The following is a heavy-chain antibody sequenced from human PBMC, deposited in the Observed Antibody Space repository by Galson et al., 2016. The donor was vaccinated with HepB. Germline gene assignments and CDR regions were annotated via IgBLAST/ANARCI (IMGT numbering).Heavy chain of an antibody. Sequence: QSGAEVKKPGESLKISCKGSGYSFTNYWIGWVRQMPGKGLEWMGIIYPGDSDTRYTPSFQGQVTISADKSISTAYLQWSSLKASDPAIYYCARTLVDTTMYTVGVYWDQGTLVTVSS. D-gene: IGHD5-18*01. CDR1: GYSFTNYW. CDR2: IYPGDSDT. J-gene: IGHJ4*02. CDR3: ARTLVDTTMYTVGVY. V-gene: IGHV5-51*01.